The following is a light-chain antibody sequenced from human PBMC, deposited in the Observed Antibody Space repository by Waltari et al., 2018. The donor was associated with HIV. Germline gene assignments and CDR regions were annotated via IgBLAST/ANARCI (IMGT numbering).Light chain of an antibody. CDR2: EVS. CDR1: SSDVGGYNY. J-gene: IGLJ3*02. V-gene: IGLV2-14*01. Sequence: QSALTQPASVSGSPGQSITLSCPGTSSDVGGYNYVSWYQQHPGKAPKLMIYEVSNRPSGVSNRFSGSKSCNTASLTISGLQAEDEADYYCSSYTSSSTGVFGGGTKLTVL. CDR3: SSYTSSSTGV.